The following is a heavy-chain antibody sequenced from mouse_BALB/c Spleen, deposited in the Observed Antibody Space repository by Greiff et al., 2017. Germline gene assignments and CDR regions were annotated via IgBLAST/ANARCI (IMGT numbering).Heavy chain of an antibody. CDR2: IRNKANGYTT. D-gene: IGHD1-2*01. CDR1: GFTFTDYY. J-gene: IGHJ3*01. CDR3: ARDPYSGYGFAY. Sequence: EVMLVESGGGLVQPGGSLRLSCATSGFTFTDYYMSWVRQPPGKALEWLGFIRNKANGYTTEYSASVKGRFTISRDNSQSILYLQMNTLRAEDSATYYCARDPYSGYGFAYWGQGTLVTVSA. V-gene: IGHV7-3*02.